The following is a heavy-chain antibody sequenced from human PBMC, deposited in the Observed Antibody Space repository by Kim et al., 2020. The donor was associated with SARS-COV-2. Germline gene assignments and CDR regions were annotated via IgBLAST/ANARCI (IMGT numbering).Heavy chain of an antibody. CDR1: GFTFGDYA. D-gene: IGHD3-10*01. CDR2: ISWNSGSI. V-gene: IGHV3-9*01. J-gene: IGHJ3*02. CDR3: AKDITRPMLQSLTLWSAFET. Sequence: GGSLILSCAASGFTFGDYAMHWVRQAPGKGLEWVSGISWNSGSIGYADSVKGRFTISRDNAKNSLYLQMNSLRAEDTALYYCAKDITRPMLQSLTLWSAFETWGQGTMVTVSS.